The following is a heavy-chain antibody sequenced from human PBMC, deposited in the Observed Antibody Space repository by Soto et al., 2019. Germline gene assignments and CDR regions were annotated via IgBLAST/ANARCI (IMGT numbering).Heavy chain of an antibody. CDR3: ARSRGGYFDY. CDR2: IYYSGST. Sequence: QVQLQESGPGLVKPSETLSLTCTDSGVSISSYYWSWIRQPPGKGLELIGYIYYSGSTTYNPSLKSRVTTSGDTSKNQFSLKLSSVTAADTAVYYCARSRGGYFDYWGQGTLVTVSS. V-gene: IGHV4-59*01. J-gene: IGHJ4*02. D-gene: IGHD3-22*01. CDR1: GVSISSYY.